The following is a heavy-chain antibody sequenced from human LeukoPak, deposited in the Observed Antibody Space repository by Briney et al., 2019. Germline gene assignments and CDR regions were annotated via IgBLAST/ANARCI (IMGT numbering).Heavy chain of an antibody. CDR1: GFTFSSYG. V-gene: IGHV3-48*04. Sequence: GGSLRLSCAASGFTFSSYGMNWVRQAPGKGLEWVSYISSSSSTIYYADSVKGRFTISRDNAKNSLYLQMNSLRGEDTAVYYCARDYYDSSGYYYSGYWGQGTLVTVSS. CDR2: ISSSSSTI. D-gene: IGHD3-22*01. J-gene: IGHJ4*02. CDR3: ARDYYDSSGYYYSGY.